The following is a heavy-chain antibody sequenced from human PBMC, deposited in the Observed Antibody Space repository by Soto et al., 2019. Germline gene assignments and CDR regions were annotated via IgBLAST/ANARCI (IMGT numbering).Heavy chain of an antibody. Sequence: GASVKVSCKASGGTFSSYAISWVRQAPGQGLEWMGGIIPIFGTANYAQKFQGRVTITADKSTSTAYMELSSLRSEDTAVYYCATKPYSSSWYGATYYYYGMDVWGQGTTVTSP. CDR1: GGTFSSYA. D-gene: IGHD6-13*01. CDR3: ATKPYSSSWYGATYYYYGMDV. J-gene: IGHJ6*02. CDR2: IIPIFGTA. V-gene: IGHV1-69*06.